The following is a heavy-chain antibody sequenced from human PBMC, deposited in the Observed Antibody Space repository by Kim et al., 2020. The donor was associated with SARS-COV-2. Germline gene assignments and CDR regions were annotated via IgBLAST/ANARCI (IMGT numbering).Heavy chain of an antibody. J-gene: IGHJ4*02. D-gene: IGHD3-22*01. CDR2: IYTSGST. V-gene: IGHV4-4*07. CDR1: GGSISSYY. Sequence: SETLSLTCTVSGGSISSYYWSWIRQPAGKGLEWIGRIYTSGSTNYNPSLKSRVTMSVDTSKNQFSLKLSSVTAADTAVYYCAGSLVGVVTTYYFDYWGQGTLVTVSS. CDR3: AGSLVGVVTTYYFDY.